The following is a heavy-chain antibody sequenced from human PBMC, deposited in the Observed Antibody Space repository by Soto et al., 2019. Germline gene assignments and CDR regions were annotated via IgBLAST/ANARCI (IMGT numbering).Heavy chain of an antibody. D-gene: IGHD6-13*01. J-gene: IGHJ5*02. V-gene: IGHV4-4*02. CDR1: GGSISSSNW. CDR2: IYHSGST. Sequence: SETLSLTCAVSGGSISSSNWWSWVRQPPGKGLEWIGEIYHSGSTNYNPSLKSRVTISVDKSKNQFSLKLSSVTAADTAVYYCARRAAAGTMDRFDPWGQGTLVTVSS. CDR3: ARRAAAGTMDRFDP.